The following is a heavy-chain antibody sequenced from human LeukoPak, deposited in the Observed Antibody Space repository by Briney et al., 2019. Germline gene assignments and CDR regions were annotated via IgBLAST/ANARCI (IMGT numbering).Heavy chain of an antibody. CDR3: ASGESSPGVFDY. V-gene: IGHV3-11*01. D-gene: IGHD2-2*01. CDR1: GFTFSDYY. J-gene: IGHJ4*02. Sequence: GSLRLSCAASGFTFSDYYMSWIRQAPGKGLAWVSYISSSGSTIYYADSVKGRFTISRDNAKNSLYLQMNSLRAEDTAVYYCASGESSPGVFDYWGQGTLVTVSS. CDR2: ISSSGSTI.